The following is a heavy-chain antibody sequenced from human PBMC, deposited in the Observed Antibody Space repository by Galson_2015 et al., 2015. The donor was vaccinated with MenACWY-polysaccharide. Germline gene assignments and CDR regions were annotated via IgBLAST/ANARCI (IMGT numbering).Heavy chain of an antibody. CDR2: FNPNSGAT. Sequence: SVKVSCKASGYPFTGSYMYWVRQAPGQGLEWMGRFNPNSGATNYAQKFQGRLTLTGNTTINTAYMELSRLTSDDTAVFYCARGPYYYDSQGFYSGSLKNWCGPWGQGTLVTVTS. CDR3: ARGPYYYDSQGFYSGSLKNWCGP. D-gene: IGHD3-22*01. V-gene: IGHV1-2*06. J-gene: IGHJ5*02. CDR1: GYPFTGSY.